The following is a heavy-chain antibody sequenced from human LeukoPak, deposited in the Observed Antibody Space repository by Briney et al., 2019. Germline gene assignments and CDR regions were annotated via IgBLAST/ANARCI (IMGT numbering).Heavy chain of an antibody. J-gene: IGHJ6*02. Sequence: GGSLTLSCGASGFIFSTYAMSWVRQAPGKGLECVSGVSGDGSTTYYADYVKGRFTISRNKSKNTLFLQMNNLRVEDTAVYYCASSEFYYGFDVRGEGPTVTVSS. CDR2: VSGDGSTT. CDR1: GFIFSTYA. V-gene: IGHV3-23*01. CDR3: ASSEFYYGFDV.